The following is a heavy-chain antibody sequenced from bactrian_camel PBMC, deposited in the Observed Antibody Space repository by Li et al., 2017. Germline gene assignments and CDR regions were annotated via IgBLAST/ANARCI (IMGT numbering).Heavy chain of an antibody. CDR2: VDNIGII. J-gene: IGHJ6*01. V-gene: IGHV3S55*01. Sequence: HVQLVESGGGSVQAGGSLRLSCAVTPATSIRYRMGWFRQAPGKEREGVASVDNIGIIRYADSVKGRFTISKDMDKNTLYLQMNDLKPEDTATYYCVSDRFSMSALINNKRFIGDPPDFGNWGQGTQVTVS. CDR1: PATSIRYR. CDR3: VSDRFSMSALINNKRFIGDPPDFGN. D-gene: IGHD1*01.